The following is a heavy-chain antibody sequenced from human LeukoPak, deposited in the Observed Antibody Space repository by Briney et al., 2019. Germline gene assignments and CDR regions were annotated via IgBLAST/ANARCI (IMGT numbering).Heavy chain of an antibody. J-gene: IGHJ4*02. Sequence: GSPRLSCAASGFTFSSYAMSWVRQAPGKGLEWVSAISGSGGSTYYADSVKGRFTISRDNSKNTLYLQMNSLRAEDTAVYYCAKDRGITMVRGVFDYWGQGTLVTVSS. CDR2: ISGSGGST. V-gene: IGHV3-23*01. D-gene: IGHD3-10*01. CDR1: GFTFSSYA. CDR3: AKDRGITMVRGVFDY.